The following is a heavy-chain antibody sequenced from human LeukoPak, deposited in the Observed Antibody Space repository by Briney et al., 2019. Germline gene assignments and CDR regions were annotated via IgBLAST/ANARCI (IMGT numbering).Heavy chain of an antibody. Sequence: GESLRLSCAASGFTFSSYAMSWVRQAPGKGLEWVSVISASDGTTHYADSVKGRFTISRDNSKNTLYLQMNSLRAEDTALYYCATRLYTSDLAGDYWGQGTLVTVSS. CDR1: GFTFSSYA. CDR2: ISASDGTT. V-gene: IGHV3-23*01. CDR3: ATRLYTSDLAGDY. J-gene: IGHJ4*02. D-gene: IGHD6-19*01.